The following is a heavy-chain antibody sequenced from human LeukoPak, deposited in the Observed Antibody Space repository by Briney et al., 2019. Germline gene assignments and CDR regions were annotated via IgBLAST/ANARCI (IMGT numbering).Heavy chain of an antibody. V-gene: IGHV3-53*01. D-gene: IGHD1-26*01. CDR1: GFSVTNNY. Sequence: GGSLRLSCEASGFSVTNNYMSWFRLAPGKGLEWVSVLYTGGIRYYAGFVRGRFTISRDDSKNTLYLQMNNLRAEDTAVYYCAKDYEPLVGVHRWGDWFDPWGQGTLVTVSS. CDR3: AKDYEPLVGVHRWGDWFDP. J-gene: IGHJ5*02. CDR2: LYTGGIR.